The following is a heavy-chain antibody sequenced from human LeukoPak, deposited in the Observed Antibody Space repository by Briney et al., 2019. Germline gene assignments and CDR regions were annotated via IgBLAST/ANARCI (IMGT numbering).Heavy chain of an antibody. J-gene: IGHJ4*02. CDR3: APIYGDYSDFDS. CDR2: IYYSGST. D-gene: IGHD4-17*01. Sequence: SETLSLTCTVSGGSISSYYWSWIRQPPGKGLEWIGYIYYSGSTNHNPSLKSRVTMSMDTSNNQFSLKLSSVTAADSAVYYCAPIYGDYSDFDSWGQGTLVTVSS. CDR1: GGSISSYY. V-gene: IGHV4-59*04.